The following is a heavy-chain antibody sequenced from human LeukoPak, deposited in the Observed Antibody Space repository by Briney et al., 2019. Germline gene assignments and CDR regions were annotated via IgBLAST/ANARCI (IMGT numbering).Heavy chain of an antibody. CDR2: INPSTGTA. CDR1: GITFSSPA. Sequence: GGPGKGPCKAFGITFSSPAVAWGGKGPGQGRGWLGIINPSTGTAGYAQRFQGRVTMTRDTSTRTVYMEVTSLRSDDTAVYYCARGLDIAVVEAAKNWFDPWGQGTLVTVSS. D-gene: IGHD2-15*01. J-gene: IGHJ5*02. V-gene: IGHV1-46*01. CDR3: ARGLDIAVVEAAKNWFDP.